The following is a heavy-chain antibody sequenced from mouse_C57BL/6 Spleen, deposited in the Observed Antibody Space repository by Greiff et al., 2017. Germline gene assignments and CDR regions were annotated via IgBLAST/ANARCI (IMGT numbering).Heavy chain of an antibody. CDR1: GYTFTDYN. CDR3: ARMGVYYGSSYGYFDY. CDR2: INPNNGGT. V-gene: IGHV1-22*01. J-gene: IGHJ2*01. Sequence: VHVKQSGPELVKPGASVKMSCKASGYTFTDYNMHWVKQSHGKSLEWIGYINPNNGGTSYNQKFKGKATLTVNKSSSTAYMELRSLTSEDSAVYYCARMGVYYGSSYGYFDYWGQGTTLTVSS. D-gene: IGHD1-1*01.